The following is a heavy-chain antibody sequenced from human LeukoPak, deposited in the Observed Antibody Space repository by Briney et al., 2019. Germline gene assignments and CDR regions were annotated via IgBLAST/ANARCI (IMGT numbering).Heavy chain of an antibody. CDR2: ISGSGGST. V-gene: IGHV3-23*01. Sequence: GGSLRLSCAASGFTFSSYAMSGVRQAPGKGLEWVSAISGSGGSTYYADSVKGRFTISRDNSKNTLYLQMNSLRAEDTAVYYCANYYGSGKVDPWGQGTLVTVSS. CDR3: ANYYGSGKVDP. J-gene: IGHJ5*02. D-gene: IGHD3-10*01. CDR1: GFTFSSYA.